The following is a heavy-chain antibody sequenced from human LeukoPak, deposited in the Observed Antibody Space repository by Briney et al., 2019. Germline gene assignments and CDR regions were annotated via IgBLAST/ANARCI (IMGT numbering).Heavy chain of an antibody. V-gene: IGHV3-30*18. CDR2: ISYDGSNK. D-gene: IGHD3-3*01. CDR3: AKGVYYDFWSGYSPNYYYYGMDF. J-gene: IGHJ6*02. CDR1: GFTFSSYG. Sequence: GRSLRLSCAASGFTFSSYGMHWVRQAPGKGLEWVAVISYDGSNKYYADSVKGRFTISRDNSKNTLYLQMNSLRAEDTAVYYCAKGVYYDFWSGYSPNYYYYGMDFWGQGTTVTVSS.